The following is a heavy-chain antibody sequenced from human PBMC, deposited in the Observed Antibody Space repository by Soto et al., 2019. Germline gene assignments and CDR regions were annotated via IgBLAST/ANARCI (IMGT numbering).Heavy chain of an antibody. CDR2: IYHSGST. D-gene: IGHD6-19*01. J-gene: IGHJ4*02. Sequence: QVQLQESGPGLVKPSGTLSLTCAVSGGSISSSNWWSWVRQPPGKGLEWIGEIYHSGSTNYNPSPNGRVHISVDQYETQFSLRLGSVTAADRAVYYCARDGHLGSGWLDYWGQGTLVTVSS. V-gene: IGHV4-4*02. CDR3: ARDGHLGSGWLDY. CDR1: GGSISSSNW.